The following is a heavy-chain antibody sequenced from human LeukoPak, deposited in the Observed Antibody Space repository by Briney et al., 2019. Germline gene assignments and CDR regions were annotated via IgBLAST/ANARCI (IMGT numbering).Heavy chain of an antibody. CDR1: GFTFDDYA. D-gene: IGHD3-22*01. CDR3: AKDVGGYYDGSAPNQ. V-gene: IGHV3-9*01. Sequence: PGRSLRLSCAASGFTFDDYARHWVRHAPGKGLEWVSGISWNSGNIGYADSVKGRFTISRDNAKNSLYLQMNSLRAEDTALYYCAKDVGGYYDGSAPNQWGQGTLVTVSS. CDR2: ISWNSGNI. J-gene: IGHJ4*02.